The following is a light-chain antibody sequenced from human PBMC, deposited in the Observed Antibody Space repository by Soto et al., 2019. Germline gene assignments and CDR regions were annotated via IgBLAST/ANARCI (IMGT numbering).Light chain of an antibody. CDR2: EVS. V-gene: IGLV2-14*01. CDR3: SSYTSSRTYV. Sequence: QSLLTQPASVSGSPGQSITISCTGTSSDVGGYNYVSWYQQNPGKAPKLMIYEVSNRPSGVSNRFSGSKSGNTASLTISGLQAEDEADYYCSSYTSSRTYVLGNGTKVTV. CDR1: SSDVGGYNY. J-gene: IGLJ1*01.